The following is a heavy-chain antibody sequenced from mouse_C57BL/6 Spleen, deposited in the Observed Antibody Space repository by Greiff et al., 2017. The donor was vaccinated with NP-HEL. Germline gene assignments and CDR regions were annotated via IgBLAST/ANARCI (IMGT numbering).Heavy chain of an antibody. D-gene: IGHD1-1*01. CDR3: ARRGTTPAFDV. Sequence: VKLVESGAELVKPGASVKISCKASGYAFSSYWMNWVKQRPGKGLEWIGQIYPGDGDTNYNGKFKGKATLTADKSSSTAYMQLSSLTSEDSAVYFCARRGTTPAFDVWGTGTTVTVSS. J-gene: IGHJ1*03. V-gene: IGHV1-80*01. CDR2: IYPGDGDT. CDR1: GYAFSSYW.